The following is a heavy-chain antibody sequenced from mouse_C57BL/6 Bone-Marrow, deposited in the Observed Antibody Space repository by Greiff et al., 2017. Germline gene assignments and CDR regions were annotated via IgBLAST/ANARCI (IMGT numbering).Heavy chain of an antibody. CDR2: IDPETGGT. D-gene: IGHD2-5*01. CDR1: GYTFTDYE. V-gene: IGHV1-15*01. J-gene: IGHJ4*01. Sequence: ESGAELVRPGASVTLSCKASGYTFTDYEMHWVKQTPVHGLEWIGAIDPETGGTAYNQKFKGKAILTADKSSSTAYMELRSLTSEDSAVYYCTRFPHSNYVPMDYWGQGTSVTVSS. CDR3: TRFPHSNYVPMDY.